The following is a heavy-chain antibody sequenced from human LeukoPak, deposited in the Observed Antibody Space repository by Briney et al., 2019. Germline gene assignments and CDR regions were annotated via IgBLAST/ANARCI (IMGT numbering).Heavy chain of an antibody. CDR3: ARRCSGGSCYSTYFDY. V-gene: IGHV4-38-2*01. D-gene: IGHD2-15*01. CDR2: IYHSGST. CDR1: GYSISSGYY. J-gene: IGHJ4*02. Sequence: SETLSLTCAVSGYSISSGYYWGWIRQPPGKGLEWIGSIYHSGSTYYNPSLKSRVTISVDTSKNQFSLKLSSVPAADTAVYYCARRCSGGSCYSTYFDYWGQGTLVTVSS.